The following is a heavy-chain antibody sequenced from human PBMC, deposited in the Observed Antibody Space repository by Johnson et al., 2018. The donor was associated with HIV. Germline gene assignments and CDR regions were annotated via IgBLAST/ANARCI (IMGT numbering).Heavy chain of an antibody. CDR1: GFTFSTYA. D-gene: IGHD3-16*01. Sequence: VQLVESGGGLVQPGGSLRLSCAASGFTFSTYAMSWVRQAPGKGPEWVSALTPSGGGTYYADSVKGRFTISRDNSKNTRYLQLNSLRAEETAVFYCAKHLSTLVDAFDIWGQGTMVTVSS. J-gene: IGHJ3*02. V-gene: IGHV3-23*04. CDR2: LTPSGGGT. CDR3: AKHLSTLVDAFDI.